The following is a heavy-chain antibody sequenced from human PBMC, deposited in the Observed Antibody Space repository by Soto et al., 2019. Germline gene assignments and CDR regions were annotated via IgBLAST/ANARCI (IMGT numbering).Heavy chain of an antibody. CDR3: EQSPAYDISTGYYPFDY. D-gene: IGHD3-9*01. CDR1: GFSLSTSGVG. V-gene: IGHV2-5*02. J-gene: IGHJ4*02. Sequence: QITLKASGPTLVKPTQTLTLTCTFSGFSLSTSGVGVAWIRQPPGKALEWLALIYWDDGKRYSPSLKTRLNITHDTSKNQVVLTLTNVDTVDTATYCCEQSPAYDISTGYYPFDYWGQGSLVTVSS. CDR2: IYWDDGK.